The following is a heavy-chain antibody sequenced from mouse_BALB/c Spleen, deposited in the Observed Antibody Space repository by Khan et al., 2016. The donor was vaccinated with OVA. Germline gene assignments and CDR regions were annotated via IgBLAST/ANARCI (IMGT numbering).Heavy chain of an antibody. D-gene: IGHD2-2*01. J-gene: IGHJ3*01. CDR2: IDPFSGVS. CDR3: TRHGYVAWFTY. Sequence: VQLKQSGPELMKPGASVKISCKASGYSFTNYYIHWVIQSHGKSLEWIGYIDPFSGVSTYNQKFKGKATLTVDKSYSTAYIHLGNLTSEDSAVYYCTRHGYVAWFTYWGQGTLVTVSA. CDR1: GYSFTNYY. V-gene: IGHV1S135*01.